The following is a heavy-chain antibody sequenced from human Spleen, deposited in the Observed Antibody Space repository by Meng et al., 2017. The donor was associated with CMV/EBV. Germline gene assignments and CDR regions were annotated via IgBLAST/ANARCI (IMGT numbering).Heavy chain of an antibody. Sequence: ESLKISCAVYGGSFSGYYWSWIRQPPGKGLEWIGEINHSGSTNYNPSLKSRVTISVDTSKNQFSLKLSSVTAADTAVYYCARDGEGTMVRGVHLPLYWGQGTLVTVSS. CDR1: GGSFSGYY. J-gene: IGHJ4*02. D-gene: IGHD3-10*01. V-gene: IGHV4-34*01. CDR3: ARDGEGTMVRGVHLPLY. CDR2: INHSGST.